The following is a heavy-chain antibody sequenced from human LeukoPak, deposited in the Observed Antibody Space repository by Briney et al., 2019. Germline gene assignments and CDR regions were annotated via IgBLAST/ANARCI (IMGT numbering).Heavy chain of an antibody. V-gene: IGHV1-18*01. CDR2: ISAYNGNT. CDR3: ARDENYGIFFNVDY. CDR1: GYTFSNYG. Sequence: ASVKVSCKASGYTFSNYGITWVRQAPGQGPEWMGWISAYNGNTNYAQNLQGRVTMATDTSTSTAYMELRSLRSDDTALYYCARDENYGIFFNVDYWGQGTLVTVSS. J-gene: IGHJ4*02. D-gene: IGHD4-17*01.